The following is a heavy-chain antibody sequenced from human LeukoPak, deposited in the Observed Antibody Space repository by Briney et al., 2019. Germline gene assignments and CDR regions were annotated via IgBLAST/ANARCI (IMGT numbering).Heavy chain of an antibody. CDR3: AKAFTVTRVYNCLDP. J-gene: IGHJ5*02. D-gene: IGHD4-17*01. Sequence: GGSLRLSCAASGFTFSSYAMSWVRQAPGKGLEWVSGIRASGGSTYDADSVKGRFTISRDNSKNTLYLQMNSLRAEDTAVYYCAKAFTVTRVYNCLDPWGQGTLVTVSS. CDR1: GFTFSSYA. V-gene: IGHV3-23*01. CDR2: IRASGGST.